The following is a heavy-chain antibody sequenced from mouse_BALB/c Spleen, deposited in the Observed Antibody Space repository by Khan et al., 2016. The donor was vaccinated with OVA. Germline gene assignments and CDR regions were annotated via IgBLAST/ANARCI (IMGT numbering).Heavy chain of an antibody. D-gene: IGHD2-4*01. V-gene: IGHV2-6-7*01. CDR1: GFSLTGYG. J-gene: IGHJ4*01. CDR3: AREIYYDDAYYDAMDY. CDR2: IWGDGST. Sequence: QVQLKESGPGLVAPSQSLSITCTVSGFSLTGYGVNWVRQPPGKGLEWLGMIWGDGSTDYNSALKSRLSISKDNSKSQVFLKMNSLHTDDTARYYCAREIYYDDAYYDAMDYWGQGNSVTVSS.